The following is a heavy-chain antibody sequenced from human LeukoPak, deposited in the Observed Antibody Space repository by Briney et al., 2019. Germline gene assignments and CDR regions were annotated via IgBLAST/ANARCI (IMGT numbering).Heavy chain of an antibody. CDR2: IKSKAHGGTT. D-gene: IGHD4-17*01. Sequence: GGSLRLSCAASGFTSKNAWMSWVRQAPGKGLEWVGRIKSKAHGGTTDYAAPVKDRFTISRDDSKNTLYLQMNSLKTEDTAVYYCTTVLGDYGDYFDYWGQGTLVTVSS. CDR3: TTVLGDYGDYFDY. V-gene: IGHV3-15*01. CDR1: GFTSKNAW. J-gene: IGHJ4*02.